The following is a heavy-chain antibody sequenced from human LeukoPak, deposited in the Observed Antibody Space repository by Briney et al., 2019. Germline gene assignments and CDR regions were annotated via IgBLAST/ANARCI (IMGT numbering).Heavy chain of an antibody. CDR2: IYWDDDQ. V-gene: IGHV2-5*02. CDR1: GSSLSASGVG. CDR3: AHTPAAASGNSFQH. Sequence: KESGPTLVKPTQTLTLTCTFSGSSLSASGVGVGWIRQPPGKALEWLALIYWDDDQRYSPSLKSRLTITKDTSKNQVVLTMTYMDPVDTATYYCAHTPAAASGNSFQHWGQGTLVTVSS. J-gene: IGHJ1*01. D-gene: IGHD6-13*01.